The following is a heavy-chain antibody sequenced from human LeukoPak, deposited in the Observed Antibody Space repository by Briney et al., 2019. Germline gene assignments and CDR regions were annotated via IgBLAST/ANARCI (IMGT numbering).Heavy chain of an antibody. J-gene: IGHJ2*01. Sequence: PSETLSLTCAISGGSISSGAYYWSWIRQHPGKGLEWIGYTHYSGSGYNNPSLKSRVTISVDTSKSQFSLKLNSVTAADTAVYFCARAILTASGFVWHFDLWGRGTLVTVSS. CDR2: THYSGSG. V-gene: IGHV4-31*11. CDR1: GGSISSGAYY. CDR3: ARAILTASGFVWHFDL. D-gene: IGHD3-3*01.